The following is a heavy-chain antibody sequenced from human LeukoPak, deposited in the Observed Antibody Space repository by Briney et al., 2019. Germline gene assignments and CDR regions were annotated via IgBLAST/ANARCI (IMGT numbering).Heavy chain of an antibody. V-gene: IGHV3-9*01. CDR1: GFTFGDYA. CDR3: AKDISYDSSLYFDY. CDR2: ISWNSDSI. J-gene: IGHJ4*02. Sequence: GGSLRLSCAASGFTFGDYAMHWVRQAPGKGLEWVSGISWNSDSIGYADSVKGRFTISRDNAKNSLYLQMNSLRAEDTALYYCAKDISYDSSLYFDYWGQGTLVTVSS. D-gene: IGHD3-22*01.